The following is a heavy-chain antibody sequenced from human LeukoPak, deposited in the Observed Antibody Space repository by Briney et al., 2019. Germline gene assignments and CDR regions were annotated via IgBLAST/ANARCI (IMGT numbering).Heavy chain of an antibody. CDR3: ARCDIVVVPAANGCEY. V-gene: IGHV4-59*01. J-gene: IGHJ4*02. Sequence: SETLSLTCTVSGGSISSYYWSWIRQPPGKGLEWIGYIYYSGSTNYNPSLKSRVTISVDTSKNPFSLKLSSMTAADTAVYYCARCDIVVVPAANGCEYWGQGNLVTVSS. CDR1: GGSISSYY. D-gene: IGHD2-2*01. CDR2: IYYSGST.